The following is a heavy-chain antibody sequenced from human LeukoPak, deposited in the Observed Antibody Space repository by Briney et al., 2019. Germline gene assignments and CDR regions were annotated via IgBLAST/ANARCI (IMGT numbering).Heavy chain of an antibody. CDR1: GFTFSIYA. V-gene: IGHV3-23*01. Sequence: PGGSLRLSCAASGFTFSIYAMSWVRQAPGKGLEWVSTLTFSGGSTYYADSVKGRFTISRDNSKNTLYLQMNSLRAEDTAVYYCAKGRTEYAYTSDALDVWGHGTKITVSS. J-gene: IGHJ3*01. CDR3: AKGRTEYAYTSDALDV. CDR2: LTFSGGST. D-gene: IGHD2-2*02.